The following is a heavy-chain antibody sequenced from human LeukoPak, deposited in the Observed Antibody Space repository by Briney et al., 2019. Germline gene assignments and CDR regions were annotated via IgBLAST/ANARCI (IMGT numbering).Heavy chain of an antibody. J-gene: IGHJ5*02. CDR1: GGSISSYY. D-gene: IGHD2-2*01. Sequence: SETLSLTCTVSGGSISSYYWSWIRQPAGKGLEWIGRIYTSGSTNYNPSLKSRVTMSVDTSKNQFSLKLSSVTAADTAVYYCARRLCSSPSCSIAPSGNWPDPWGQGILVTVSS. CDR2: IYTSGST. V-gene: IGHV4-4*07. CDR3: ARRLCSSPSCSIAPSGNWPDP.